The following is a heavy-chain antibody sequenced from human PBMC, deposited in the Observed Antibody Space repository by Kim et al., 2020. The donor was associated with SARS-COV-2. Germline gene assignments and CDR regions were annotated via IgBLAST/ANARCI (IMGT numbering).Heavy chain of an antibody. CDR3: AKGDERYSYEKSYYFDY. Sequence: GGSLRLSCAASGFTFSSYAMSWVRQAPGKGLEWVSAISGSGGSTYYADSVKGRFTISRDNSKNTLYLQMNSLRAEDTAVYYCAKGDERYSYEKSYYFDYWGQGTLVTVSS. J-gene: IGHJ4*02. CDR1: GFTFSSYA. V-gene: IGHV3-23*01. D-gene: IGHD5-18*01. CDR2: ISGSGGST.